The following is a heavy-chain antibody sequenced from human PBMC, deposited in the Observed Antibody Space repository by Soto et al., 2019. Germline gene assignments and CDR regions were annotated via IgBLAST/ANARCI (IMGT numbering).Heavy chain of an antibody. CDR2: ISYDGSNK. D-gene: IGHD3-22*01. V-gene: IGHV3-30-3*01. CDR1: GFTFSSYA. CDR3: ARSMIVVDYFVY. J-gene: IGHJ4*02. Sequence: QVQLVESGGGVVQPGRSLRLSCAASGFTFSSYAMHWVRQAPGKGLEWVAVISYDGSNKYYADSVMGRFTISRDNSKNTLYLQMNSLRAEDTAVYYCARSMIVVDYFVYWGQETLVTDSS.